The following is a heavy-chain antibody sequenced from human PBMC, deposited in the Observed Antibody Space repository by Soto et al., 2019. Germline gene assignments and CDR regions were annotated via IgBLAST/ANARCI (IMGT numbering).Heavy chain of an antibody. CDR3: ARQSRMDV. CDR1: GYNFAGYW. V-gene: IGHV5-51*01. Sequence: GESLKISCKTSGYNFAGYWIGWVRQMPGKGLEWLGLIFHGDSDTPYSPSFQCHVIISADKSIITAYLQWSILKASDTAIYYCARQSRMDVWGQGTTVTVSS. J-gene: IGHJ6*02. CDR2: IFHGDSDT.